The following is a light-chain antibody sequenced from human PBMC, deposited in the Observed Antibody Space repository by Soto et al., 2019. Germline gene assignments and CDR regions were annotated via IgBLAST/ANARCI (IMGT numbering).Light chain of an antibody. CDR1: LTIGDS. CDR3: LQTYNLPRM. Sequence: DIQMTQSPSSLSASVGDRVTITCRASLTIGDSLSWFQQKAGKPPTLLIYGASALQSGVPARFSGSGSGTDFTLTISNMQREDFATYYCLQTYNLPRMFGQGTKVEFK. J-gene: IGKJ1*01. V-gene: IGKV1-39*01. CDR2: GAS.